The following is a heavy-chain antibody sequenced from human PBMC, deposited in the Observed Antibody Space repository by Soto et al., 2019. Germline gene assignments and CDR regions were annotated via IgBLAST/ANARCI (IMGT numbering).Heavy chain of an antibody. CDR2: IWYDGSNK. J-gene: IGHJ6*01. CDR3: ERDGEDGMDV. CDR1: GFTFSSYG. D-gene: IGHD7-27*01. V-gene: IGHV3-33*01. Sequence: QVQLVESGGGVVQPGRSLRLSCAASGFTFSSYGMHWVRQAPGKGLEWVAVIWYDGSNKYYADSVKGRFTISRDNSKNALYLQMNSLIAEDKAVYYWERDGEDGMDVWGQGTTVTVSS.